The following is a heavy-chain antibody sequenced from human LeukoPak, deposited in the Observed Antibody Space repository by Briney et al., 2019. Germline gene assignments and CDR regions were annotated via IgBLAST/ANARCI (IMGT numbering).Heavy chain of an antibody. CDR2: ISSSGSTI. V-gene: IGHV3-48*03. D-gene: IGHD3-3*01. CDR3: AVESGTYPYPDAFDI. Sequence: VGSLRLSCAASGFTFSSYEMNWVRQAPGKGLEWVSYISSSGSTIYYADSVKGRFTISTDNAKNSLYLQMNRLRAEETAVNYCAVESGTYPYPDAFDIWGQGTMVTVSS. J-gene: IGHJ3*02. CDR1: GFTFSSYE.